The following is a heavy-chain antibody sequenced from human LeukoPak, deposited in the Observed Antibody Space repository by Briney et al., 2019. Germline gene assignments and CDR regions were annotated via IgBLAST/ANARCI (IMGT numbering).Heavy chain of an antibody. J-gene: IGHJ6*03. CDR1: GCSISSGYY. CDR3: ARDVGGYDWYYYYYMDV. CDR2: IYHSGST. V-gene: IGHV4-38-2*02. Sequence: LSETLSLTCTVSGCSISSGYYWGWIRQPPGKGLEWIGSIYHSGSTYYNPSLKSRVTISVDTSKNQLSLKLSSVTAADTAVYYCARDVGGYDWYYYYYMDVWGKGTTVTVSS. D-gene: IGHD5-12*01.